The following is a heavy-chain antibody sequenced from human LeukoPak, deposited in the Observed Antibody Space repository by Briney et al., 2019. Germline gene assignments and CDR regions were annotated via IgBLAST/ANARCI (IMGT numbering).Heavy chain of an antibody. CDR2: INPNTGHT. CDR3: TRGLLMADSWFDP. D-gene: IGHD3-10*01. V-gene: IGHV1-8*01. CDR1: GYSFIDYD. Sequence: ASVKVSCKTFGYSFIDYDINWMRQAAGQGLEWVGYINPNTGHTRSAQTFQGRVTMTRNTSTSTALMELSSPRSEDTAVYYCTRGLLMADSWFDPWGQGTLVTVSS. J-gene: IGHJ5*02.